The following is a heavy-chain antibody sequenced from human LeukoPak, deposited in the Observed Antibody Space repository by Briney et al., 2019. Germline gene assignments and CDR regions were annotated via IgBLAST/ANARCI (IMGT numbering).Heavy chain of an antibody. CDR2: IYYSGNT. CDR3: ARQTGSGLFILP. D-gene: IGHD3/OR15-3a*01. Sequence: SQTLSLTCTVSGGSISSGSYYWSWIRQPAGKGLEWIGSIYYSGNTYYNASLKSQVSISIDTSKNQFSLKLTSVTAADTAVYYCARQTGSGLFILPGGQGTLVTVSS. J-gene: IGHJ4*02. V-gene: IGHV4-30-2*03. CDR1: GGSISSGSYY.